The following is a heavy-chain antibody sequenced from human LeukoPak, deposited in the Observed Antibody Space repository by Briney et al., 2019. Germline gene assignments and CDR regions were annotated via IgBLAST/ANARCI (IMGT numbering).Heavy chain of an antibody. CDR3: ARLTRWLRHFDY. V-gene: IGHV4-59*08. J-gene: IGHJ4*02. Sequence: SETLSLTCTVSGGSISSYYWSWIWQPPGKGLEWIGYIYYSGSTNYNPSLKSRVTISVDTSKNQFSLKLSSVTAADTAVYYCARLTRWLRHFDYWGQGTLVTVSS. CDR2: IYYSGST. D-gene: IGHD5-24*01. CDR1: GGSISSYY.